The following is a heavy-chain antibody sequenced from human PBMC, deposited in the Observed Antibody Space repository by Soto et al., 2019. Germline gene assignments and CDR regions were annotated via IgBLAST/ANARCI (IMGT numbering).Heavy chain of an antibody. CDR2: ISGYNGKT. J-gene: IGHJ4*02. V-gene: IGHV1-18*01. CDR1: GYTFNKYG. D-gene: IGHD3-3*01. CDR3: ARDRYSDFWSGFRFDY. Sequence: QLVQSGAEVKRPGASVKVSCKTSGYTFNKYGVSWVRQAPGQGLEWMGWISGYNGKTTFAQNFQGRGTMTTDTSTTTAYMELGSLRSDDTAVYFCARDRYSDFWSGFRFDYWGQGTLVTVSS.